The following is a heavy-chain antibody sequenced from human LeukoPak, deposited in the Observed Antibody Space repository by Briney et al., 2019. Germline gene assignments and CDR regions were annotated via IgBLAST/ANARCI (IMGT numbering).Heavy chain of an antibody. J-gene: IGHJ6*02. Sequence: GGSLRLSCAASGFTFSSYGMHWVRQAPGKGLEWVAFIRYDGSNKYYTDSVKGRFTISRDNSKNTLYLQMNSLRAEDTAVYYCAKELPREDTAMMNYYYYGMDVWGQGTTVTVSS. CDR1: GFTFSSYG. D-gene: IGHD5-18*01. CDR2: IRYDGSNK. V-gene: IGHV3-30*02. CDR3: AKELPREDTAMMNYYYYGMDV.